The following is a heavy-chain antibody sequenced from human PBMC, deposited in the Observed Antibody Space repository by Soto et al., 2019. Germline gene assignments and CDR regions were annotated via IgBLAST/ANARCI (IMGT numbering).Heavy chain of an antibody. Sequence: QVQLQESGPGLVKPSETLSLTCTVSDDSSSSYKWSWIRQPPGRRLEWIGYIDSNGGTSYNPSPQSRVTISIATSTKQFSLKLSSVTAADTAVYYCVRQGFGRLHGLVDVWGQGTTVTVSS. CDR3: VRQGFGRLHGLVDV. CDR1: DDSSSSYK. V-gene: IGHV4-59*08. CDR2: IDSNGGT. D-gene: IGHD3-10*01. J-gene: IGHJ6*02.